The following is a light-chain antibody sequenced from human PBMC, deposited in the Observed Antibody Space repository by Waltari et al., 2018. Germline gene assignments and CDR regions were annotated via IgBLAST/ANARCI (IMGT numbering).Light chain of an antibody. CDR1: QSVSSSY. CDR3: QQYGRSWNT. J-gene: IGKJ2*01. CDR2: VAS. Sequence: IVLTQSPGTLSLSPGERATLSCRASQSVSSSYLAWYQQKPGQAPRLLIHVASSRATGIPDRFSGSGSGTDFTLTISRLEPEDFAVYYCQQYGRSWNTFGQGTKLEIK. V-gene: IGKV3-20*01.